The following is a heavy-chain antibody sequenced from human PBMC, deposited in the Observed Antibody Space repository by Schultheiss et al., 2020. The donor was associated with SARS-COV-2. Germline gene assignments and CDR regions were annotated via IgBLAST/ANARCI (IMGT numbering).Heavy chain of an antibody. J-gene: IGHJ5*02. CDR2: IYTSGST. CDR3: ARGQTAASRFDP. CDR1: GGSISSSSYY. V-gene: IGHV4-39*07. D-gene: IGHD6-13*01. Sequence: SETLSLTCTVSGGSISSSSYYWGWIRQPPGKGLEWIGSIYTSGSTNYNPSLKSRVTISVDTSKNQFSLKLSSVTAADTAVYYCARGQTAASRFDPWGQGTLVTVSS.